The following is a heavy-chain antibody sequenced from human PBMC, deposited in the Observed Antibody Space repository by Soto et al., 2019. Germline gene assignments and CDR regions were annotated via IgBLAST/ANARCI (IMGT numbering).Heavy chain of an antibody. CDR3: AKGRASDCPGCTQDY. J-gene: IGHJ4*02. CDR1: AFTFRSYA. D-gene: IGHD2-21*02. V-gene: IGHV3-23*01. CDR2: VRGSGDST. Sequence: GGSLRLSRAASAFTFRSYAMSWVSQAPGKGLEWVSAVRGSGDSTYYADSVKGRFTISRDNSKNMLYLQMNSLRAEDTAVYYCAKGRASDCPGCTQDYWGQGTLVTVSS.